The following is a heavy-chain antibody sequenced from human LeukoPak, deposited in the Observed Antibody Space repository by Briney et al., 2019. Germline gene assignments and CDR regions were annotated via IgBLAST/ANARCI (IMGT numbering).Heavy chain of an antibody. V-gene: IGHV4-28*01. CDR3: ARTQGDAFDI. Sequence: SDTLSLTCAVSGYSISSSNWWGWVRQPPGKGLEWIGYIYYSRSTYYNPSLKSRVTMSVDTSKSQFSLKLSSVTAVDTAVYYCARTQGDAFDIWGQGTMVTVSS. J-gene: IGHJ3*02. CDR1: GYSISSSNW. CDR2: IYYSRST.